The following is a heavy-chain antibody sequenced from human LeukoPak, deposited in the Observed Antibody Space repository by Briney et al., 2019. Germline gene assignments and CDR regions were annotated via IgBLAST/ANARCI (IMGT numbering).Heavy chain of an antibody. Sequence: GALVKVSCKASGYTFTGYYMHWVRQAPGQGLEWMGWINSNSGSTNYAQRFQGRVTMTRDTSISTAYMELSRLRSDDTAVYYCARYDRGWYDYWGQGTLVTVSS. CDR3: ARYDRGWYDY. CDR1: GYTFTGYY. V-gene: IGHV1-2*02. J-gene: IGHJ4*02. D-gene: IGHD6-19*01. CDR2: INSNSGST.